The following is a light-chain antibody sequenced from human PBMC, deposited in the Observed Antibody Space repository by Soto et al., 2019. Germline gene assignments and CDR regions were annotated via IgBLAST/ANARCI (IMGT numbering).Light chain of an antibody. CDR1: QSISTW. CDR3: QQYNTCPLT. V-gene: IGKV1-5*03. Sequence: DIQMTQSPSTLSASVGDRVTITCRASQSISTWSAWYQQKPGKAPKLLIYKASSLEGGVPSRFGGSGSGTLFNITISSLHPDDFATYYCQQYNTCPLTFGGGTKVDIK. J-gene: IGKJ4*01. CDR2: KAS.